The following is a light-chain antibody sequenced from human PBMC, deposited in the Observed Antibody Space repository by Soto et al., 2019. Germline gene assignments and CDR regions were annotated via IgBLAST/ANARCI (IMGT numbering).Light chain of an antibody. CDR3: QQYNSYSPT. Sequence: DIQRTQSPSTLSASVGDRVTITCRASQSISMWFAWYQQKPGKAHKLLIYKASSLESGVPSRFSGSGSGTEFTLNISSLQPADFATYYCQQYNSYSPTFGQGTKVEIK. J-gene: IGKJ1*01. CDR2: KAS. CDR1: QSISMW. V-gene: IGKV1-5*03.